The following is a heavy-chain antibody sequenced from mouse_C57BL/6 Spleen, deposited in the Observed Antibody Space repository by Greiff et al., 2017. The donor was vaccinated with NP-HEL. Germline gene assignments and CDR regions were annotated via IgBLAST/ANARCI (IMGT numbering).Heavy chain of an antibody. J-gene: IGHJ2*01. Sequence: QVQLQQPGAELVRPGSSVKLSCKASGYTFTSYWMHWVKQRPIQGLEWIGNIYPSDSETHYNQKFKDKATLTVDKSSSTAYMQLSSLTSDDSAVYYCARECGSSSYYFDYWGQGTTLTVSS. D-gene: IGHD1-1*01. CDR2: IYPSDSET. V-gene: IGHV1-52*01. CDR1: GYTFTSYW. CDR3: ARECGSSSYYFDY.